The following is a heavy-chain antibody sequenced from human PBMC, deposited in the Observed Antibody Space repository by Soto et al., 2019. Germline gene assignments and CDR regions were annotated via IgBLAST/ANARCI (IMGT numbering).Heavy chain of an antibody. J-gene: IGHJ6*03. V-gene: IGHV1-8*01. Sequence: QVQLVQSGAEVKKPGASVKVSCKASGYTFTSYDINWVRQATGQGLEWMGWMNPNSGNTGYAQKFQGRVTMTRNTSISTAYLELRSLRSEDTAVYYCARGRIDCSSTSCYLYYYYYMDVWGKGNTATVSS. CDR3: ARGRIDCSSTSCYLYYYYYMDV. CDR2: MNPNSGNT. D-gene: IGHD2-2*01. CDR1: GYTFTSYD.